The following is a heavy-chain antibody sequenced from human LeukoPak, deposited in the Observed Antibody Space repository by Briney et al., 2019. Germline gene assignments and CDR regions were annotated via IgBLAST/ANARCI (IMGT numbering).Heavy chain of an antibody. J-gene: IGHJ5*02. CDR3: ARDVRGLLWFGEKSFDWFDP. CDR2: IYTSGST. CDR1: GGSISSYY. Sequence: PSETLSLTCTVSGGSISSYYWSWIRQPAGKGLEWIGRIYTSGSTNYNPSLKSRVTMSVDTSKNQFSLKLSSVTAADTAVYYCARDVRGLLWFGEKSFDWFDPWGQGAPVTVSS. D-gene: IGHD3-10*01. V-gene: IGHV4-4*07.